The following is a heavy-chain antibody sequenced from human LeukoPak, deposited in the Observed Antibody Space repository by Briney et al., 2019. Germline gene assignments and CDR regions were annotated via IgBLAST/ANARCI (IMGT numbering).Heavy chain of an antibody. Sequence: PGGSLRLSCAASGFTFSSYGMHWVRQAPGKGLEWVAVIWYDGSNKYHADSVKGRFTISRDNSKNTLYLQMNSLRAEDTAVYYCARTYYYDSSGYYPAGDDAFDIWGQGTMVTVSS. CDR1: GFTFSSYG. D-gene: IGHD3-22*01. V-gene: IGHV3-33*01. CDR2: IWYDGSNK. CDR3: ARTYYYDSSGYYPAGDDAFDI. J-gene: IGHJ3*02.